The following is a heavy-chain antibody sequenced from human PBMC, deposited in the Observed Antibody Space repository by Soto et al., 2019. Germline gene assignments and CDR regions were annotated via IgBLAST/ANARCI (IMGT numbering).Heavy chain of an antibody. D-gene: IGHD5-18*01. CDR2: IYYSGST. V-gene: IGHV4-59*01. CDR3: ARDTQDTLDY. J-gene: IGHJ4*02. Sequence: QVQLQESGPGLVKPSETLSLTCTVSGGSISSYYWSWIRQPPGKGLEWIAYIYYSGSTNYNPSLKSRVTISVDTSKNQFALKLSSVTAADTAVYYCARDTQDTLDYWGQGTLVTVSS. CDR1: GGSISSYY.